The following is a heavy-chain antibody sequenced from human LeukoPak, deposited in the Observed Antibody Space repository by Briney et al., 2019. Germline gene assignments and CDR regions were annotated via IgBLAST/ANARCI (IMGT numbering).Heavy chain of an antibody. CDR3: ATYTNWVAGDV. J-gene: IGHJ6*02. V-gene: IGHV3-7*01. D-gene: IGHD3-16*01. Sequence: GGSLRLSCADSGFTFRDSWMSWVRQAPGKGLEWVANIKEDGSERYYVDSVKGRFTISRDNARSSLYLQMSSLRAGYTAVYYCATYTNWVAGDVWGQGTTVSVSS. CDR1: GFTFRDSW. CDR2: IKEDGSER.